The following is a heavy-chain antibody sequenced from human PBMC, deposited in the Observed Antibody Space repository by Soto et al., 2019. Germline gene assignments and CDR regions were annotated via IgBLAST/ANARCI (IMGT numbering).Heavy chain of an antibody. D-gene: IGHD5-18*01. CDR2: INHSGST. CDR3: ASRKGDTAMSPI. J-gene: IGHJ4*02. CDR1: GGSFSGYY. Sequence: SETLSLTCAVYGGSFSGYYWSWIRQPPGKGLEWIGEINHSGSTNYNPSLKSRITISVDTSKNQFTLKQSYVTAADTAVYYCASRKGDTAMSPIWGQGTLVTVSS. V-gene: IGHV4-34*01.